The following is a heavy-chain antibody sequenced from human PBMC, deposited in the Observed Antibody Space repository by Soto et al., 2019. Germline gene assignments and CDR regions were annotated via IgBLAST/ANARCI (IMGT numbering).Heavy chain of an antibody. V-gene: IGHV1-3*01. D-gene: IGHD2-15*01. CDR2: INAGNGNT. CDR1: GYTFTSYA. CDR3: ASGGVVAENYYYYGMDV. Sequence: ASVEVSCKASGYTFTSYAMHWVRQAPGQRLEWMGWINAGNGNTKYSQKFQGRVTITRDTSASTAYMELSSLRSEDTAVYYCASGGVVAENYYYYGMDVWGQGTTVTVSS. J-gene: IGHJ6*02.